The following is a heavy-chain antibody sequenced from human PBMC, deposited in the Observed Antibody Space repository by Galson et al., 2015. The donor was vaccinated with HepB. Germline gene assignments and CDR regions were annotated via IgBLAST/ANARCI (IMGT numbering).Heavy chain of an antibody. CDR2: IWFNGSKD. CDR3: ARYHGDYRAFDY. J-gene: IGHJ4*02. V-gene: IGHV3-33*08. Sequence: SLRLSCAASGFTFSSYWMSWVRQAPGKGLEWVALIWFNGSKDYYADSVKGRFAISRDNSNNILYLQMNNLRVEDTAVYYCARYHGDYRAFDYWGQGTLVTVSS. CDR1: GFTFSSYW. D-gene: IGHD4-17*01.